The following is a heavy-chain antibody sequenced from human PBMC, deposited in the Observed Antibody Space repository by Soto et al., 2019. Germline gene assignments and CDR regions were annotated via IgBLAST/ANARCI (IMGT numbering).Heavy chain of an antibody. CDR1: GFTFSSFE. Sequence: EVQLVESGGGLVQPGGSLRLSCAASGFTFSSFEMNWVRQAPGKGLEWVAYISSRGSTIYYADSVKGRFTISRDNAKNSLYLQMNSLRAEDTAVYYCARGCTNGVCYNAIDYWGQGTLVTVSS. J-gene: IGHJ4*02. CDR3: ARGCTNGVCYNAIDY. D-gene: IGHD2-8*01. CDR2: ISSRGSTI. V-gene: IGHV3-48*03.